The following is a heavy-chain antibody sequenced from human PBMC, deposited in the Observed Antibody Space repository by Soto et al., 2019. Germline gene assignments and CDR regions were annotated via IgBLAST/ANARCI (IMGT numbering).Heavy chain of an antibody. CDR1: GFTLGTYG. CDR2: ISHDGNIK. J-gene: IGHJ4*02. CDR3: AKELAYGDFWRGLEY. V-gene: IGHV3-30*18. Sequence: QVQLAESGGGVVQPGRSLTITCAASGFTLGTYGMHWVRQAPGKGLEWVAIISHDGNIKRYADFVEGRFIVFRDNSNNNLLLQMESLKTDDTAVYYCAKELAYGDFWRGLEYWGQGTLVTVAS. D-gene: IGHD3-3*01.